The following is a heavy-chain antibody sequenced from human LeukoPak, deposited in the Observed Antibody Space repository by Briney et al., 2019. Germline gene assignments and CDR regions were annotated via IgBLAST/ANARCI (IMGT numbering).Heavy chain of an antibody. V-gene: IGHV4-59*01. D-gene: IGHD2-2*01. CDR1: GGSISSYY. J-gene: IGHJ6*03. CDR2: IYYSGST. Sequence: SETLSLTCTVSGGSISSYYWSWIRQPPGKGLEWIGYIYYSGSTNYNPSLKSRVTISVDTSKNQFSLKLSSVTAADTAVYYCANSRYGSTSTNYYMDVWGKGTTVTVSS. CDR3: ANSRYGSTSTNYYMDV.